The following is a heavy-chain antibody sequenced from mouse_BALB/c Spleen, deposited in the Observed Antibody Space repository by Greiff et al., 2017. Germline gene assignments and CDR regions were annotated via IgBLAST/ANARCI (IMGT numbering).Heavy chain of an antibody. CDR1: GFTFSSYA. D-gene: IGHD2-3*01. V-gene: IGHV5-9-4*01. J-gene: IGHJ2*01. Sequence: EVQGVESGGGLVKPGGSLKLSCAASGFTFSSYAMSWVRQSPEKRLEWVAEISSGGSYTYYPDTVTGRFTISRDNAKNTLYLEMSSLRSEDTAMYYCARLDGYYNYWGQGTTLTVSS. CDR2: ISSGGSYT. CDR3: ARLDGYYNY.